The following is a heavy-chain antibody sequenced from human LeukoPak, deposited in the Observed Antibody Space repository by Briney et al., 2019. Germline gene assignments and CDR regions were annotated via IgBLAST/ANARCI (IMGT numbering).Heavy chain of an antibody. CDR1: RF. D-gene: IGHD6-6*01. CDR2: ITTGNTE. J-gene: IGHJ6*04. V-gene: IGHV3-11*01. Sequence: PGGSLRLSCAASRFRIRQAPGKGLEWVSYITTGNTEYYADSVKGRFTISRDNAKNSVYLQMNSLRAEDTAVYYCVREPRVSEQEGTVWGKGATVTVSP. CDR3: VREPRVSEQEGTV.